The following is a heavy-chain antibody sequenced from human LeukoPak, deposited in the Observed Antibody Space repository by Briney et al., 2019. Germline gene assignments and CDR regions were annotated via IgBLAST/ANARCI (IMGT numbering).Heavy chain of an antibody. CDR3: AREDYYYYGMDV. CDR1: GFMFDDYG. V-gene: IGHV3-20*04. Sequence: GGSLRLSCAASGFMFDDYGMSWVRQAPGKGLEWVSGINWNGGRTGYADSVKGRFTISRDNAKNSLYLQMNSLRAEDTVVYYCAREDYYYYGMDVWDQGTTVTVSS. CDR2: INWNGGRT. J-gene: IGHJ6*02.